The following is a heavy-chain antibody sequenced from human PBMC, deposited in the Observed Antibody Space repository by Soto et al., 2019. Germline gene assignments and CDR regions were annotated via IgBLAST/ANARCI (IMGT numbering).Heavy chain of an antibody. V-gene: IGHV1-69*05. CDR1: GGTFSRYA. Sequence: SVKVSCKASGGTFSRYAISWVRQAPGQGLEWMGGITPMFGTANYAQKLQGRVTMTTDTSTSTAYMELRSLRSDDTAVYYCARDMSSGWRYFAYWGQGTLVTVSS. J-gene: IGHJ4*02. D-gene: IGHD6-19*01. CDR3: ARDMSSGWRYFAY. CDR2: ITPMFGTA.